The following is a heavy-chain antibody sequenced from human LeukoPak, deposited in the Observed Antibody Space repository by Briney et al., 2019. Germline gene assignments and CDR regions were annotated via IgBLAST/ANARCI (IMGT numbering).Heavy chain of an antibody. J-gene: IGHJ4*02. D-gene: IGHD2-2*01. CDR1: GFTFSSYW. V-gene: IGHV3-7*01. Sequence: PGGSLRLSCAASGFTFSSYWMSWVRQAPGKGLEWVATIKQDGSEKYYVDSVRGRFTISRDNAKNSLYLQMNSLRAEDTAVYYCAREGGNIVVVPAASIDYWGQGTLVTVSS. CDR3: AREGGNIVVVPAASIDY. CDR2: IKQDGSEK.